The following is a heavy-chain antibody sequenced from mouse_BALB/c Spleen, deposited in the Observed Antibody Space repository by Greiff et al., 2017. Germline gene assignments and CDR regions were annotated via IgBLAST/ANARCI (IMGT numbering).Heavy chain of an antibody. J-gene: IGHJ4*01. CDR1: GFTFSSFG. Sequence: EVHLVESGGGLVQPGGSRTLSCAASGFTFSSFGMHWVRQAPEKGLEWVAYISSGSSTIYYADTVKGRFTISRDNPKNTLFLQMTSLRSEDTAMYYCARPGNWDYAMDYWGQGTSVTVSS. D-gene: IGHD4-1*01. V-gene: IGHV5-17*02. CDR3: ARPGNWDYAMDY. CDR2: ISSGSSTI.